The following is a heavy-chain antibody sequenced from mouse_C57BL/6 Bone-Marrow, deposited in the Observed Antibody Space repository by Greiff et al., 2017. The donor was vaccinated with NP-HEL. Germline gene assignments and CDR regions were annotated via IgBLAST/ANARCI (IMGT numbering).Heavy chain of an antibody. CDR2: IDPYDSYT. Sequence: QVQLQQPGAELVRPGTSVKLSCKASGYTFTSYWMHWVKQRPGQGLEWIGVIDPYDSYTNYNQKFKGKATLTVDTSSSTAYMQLSSLTSEDSAVYYCARRSGYSNYPPYYYAMDYWGQGTSVTVSS. V-gene: IGHV1-59*01. CDR1: GYTFTSYW. CDR3: ARRSGYSNYPPYYYAMDY. J-gene: IGHJ4*01. D-gene: IGHD2-5*01.